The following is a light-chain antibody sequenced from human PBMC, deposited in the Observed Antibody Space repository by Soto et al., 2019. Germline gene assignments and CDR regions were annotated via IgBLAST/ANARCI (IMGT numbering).Light chain of an antibody. V-gene: IGKV3-11*01. CDR1: QSVGSS. CDR3: QQRSPWPPIFT. CDR2: DAS. J-gene: IGKJ3*01. Sequence: EIVLTQSPATLSLSPGERATLSCRASQSVGSSLAWYQQKPGQTPRLLMYDASKRATGVPARFRGRGSGTDFTLTIRRLEPEDFAVYYWQQRSPWPPIFTFGPGTKVDIK.